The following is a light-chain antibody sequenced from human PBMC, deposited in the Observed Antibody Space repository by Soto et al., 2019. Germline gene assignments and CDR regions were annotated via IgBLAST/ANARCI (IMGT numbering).Light chain of an antibody. V-gene: IGKV3-20*01. CDR2: GAS. J-gene: IGKJ5*01. Sequence: SPGTLSLSPGERATLSCRAIQSLSSSSFAWFQQKPGQAPRLLIYGASSRAIGIPDRFSGSGSGTDFTLTISRLESEDFAVYYCQQYGSSPPSTFGQGTRLEIK. CDR3: QQYGSSPPST. CDR1: QSLSSSS.